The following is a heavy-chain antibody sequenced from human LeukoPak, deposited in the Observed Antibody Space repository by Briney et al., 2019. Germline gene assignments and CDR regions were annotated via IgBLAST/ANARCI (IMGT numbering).Heavy chain of an antibody. CDR3: ASSNSRYYDSSGYIDY. J-gene: IGHJ4*02. Sequence: GGSLRLSCAASGFTFSSYAMSWVRQAPGKGLEWVSAISGSGGSTYYADSVKGRFTISRDNSKNTLYLQMNSLRSEDTAVYYCASSNSRYYDSSGYIDYWGQGTLVTVSS. V-gene: IGHV3-23*01. CDR2: ISGSGGST. CDR1: GFTFSSYA. D-gene: IGHD3-22*01.